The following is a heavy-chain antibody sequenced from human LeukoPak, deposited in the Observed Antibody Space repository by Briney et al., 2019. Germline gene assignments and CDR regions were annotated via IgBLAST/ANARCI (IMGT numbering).Heavy chain of an antibody. CDR2: IGGSGGST. Sequence: PVGSLRLSCAASGFTFSSYAMSWVRQAPGKGLEWVSAIGGSGGSTYYADSVKGRFTISRDNSKNTLYLQMNSLRAEDTAVYYCAKVRLPYDSSGYYDYWGQGTLVTVSS. D-gene: IGHD3-22*01. CDR1: GFTFSSYA. CDR3: AKVRLPYDSSGYYDY. J-gene: IGHJ4*02. V-gene: IGHV3-23*01.